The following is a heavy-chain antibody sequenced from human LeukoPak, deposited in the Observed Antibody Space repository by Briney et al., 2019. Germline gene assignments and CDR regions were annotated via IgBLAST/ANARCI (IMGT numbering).Heavy chain of an antibody. CDR1: GSCFTDFW. CDR3: ARTYTSGWCAN. CDR2: IHPADSDT. J-gene: IGHJ4*02. V-gene: IGHV5-51*01. Sequence: GESLKISCKASGSCFTDFWIGWVRQLPGKGLEWMGNIHPADSDTRYSPSFQGHVTISADKSINTAYLQWTSLNASDTAMYYCARTYTSGWCANWGQGTLVTVSS. D-gene: IGHD6-13*01.